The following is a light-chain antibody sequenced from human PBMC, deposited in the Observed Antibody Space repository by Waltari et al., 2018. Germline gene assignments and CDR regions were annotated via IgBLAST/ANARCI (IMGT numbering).Light chain of an antibody. Sequence: EIVLTQSPATLSLSPGERATLSCRASQSVNNYLAWFQQKPGQAPRLLIYDTSNRATGIPSRFSGSGSGTDFALTISSLQPEDCATYYCQQSSRTPPWTFGQGTQVEIK. CDR1: QSVNNY. CDR2: DTS. J-gene: IGKJ1*01. CDR3: QQSSRTPPWT. V-gene: IGKV3-11*01.